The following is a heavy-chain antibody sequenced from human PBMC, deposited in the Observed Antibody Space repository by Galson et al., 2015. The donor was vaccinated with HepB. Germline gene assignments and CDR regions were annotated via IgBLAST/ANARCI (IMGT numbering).Heavy chain of an antibody. CDR3: ARLETMVRGVILTNDAFDI. Sequence: SLRLSCAASGFTFSSYGMHWVRQAPGKGLEWVAVISYDGSNKYYADSVKGRFTISRDNSKNTLYLQMNSLRAEDTAVYYCARLETMVRGVILTNDAFDIRGQGTMVTVSS. J-gene: IGHJ3*02. CDR2: ISYDGSNK. CDR1: GFTFSSYG. V-gene: IGHV3-30*03. D-gene: IGHD3-10*01.